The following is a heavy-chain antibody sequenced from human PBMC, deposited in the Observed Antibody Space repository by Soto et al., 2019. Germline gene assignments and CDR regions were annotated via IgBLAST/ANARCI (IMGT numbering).Heavy chain of an antibody. CDR1: GFSFDSFS. CDR3: AKLTGGSSWHPLDS. D-gene: IGHD6-13*01. CDR2: ISSGSGSI. V-gene: IGHV3-48*04. Sequence: EVQLVESGGGLVQPGGSLRLSCAASGFSFDSFSMDWVRQAPGKGLEWVSYISSGSGSIYYADSVKGRFTISRDNAKNSLSLQMTSLRAEDTAVYYCAKLTGGSSWHPLDSWGQGTLVTVSS. J-gene: IGHJ4*02.